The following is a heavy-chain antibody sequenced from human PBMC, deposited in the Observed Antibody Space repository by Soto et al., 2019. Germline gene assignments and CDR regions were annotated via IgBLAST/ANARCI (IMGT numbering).Heavy chain of an antibody. CDR3: ARAEVQGIAARGVDY. Sequence: ASVKVSCKASGYTFTSYYMHWVRQAPGQGLEWMGIINPSGGSTSYAQKFQGRVTMTRDTSTSTVYMELSSLRSEDTAVYYCARAEVQGIAARGVDYWGQGTLVTVSS. J-gene: IGHJ4*02. D-gene: IGHD6-13*01. CDR1: GYTFTSYY. V-gene: IGHV1-46*01. CDR2: INPSGGST.